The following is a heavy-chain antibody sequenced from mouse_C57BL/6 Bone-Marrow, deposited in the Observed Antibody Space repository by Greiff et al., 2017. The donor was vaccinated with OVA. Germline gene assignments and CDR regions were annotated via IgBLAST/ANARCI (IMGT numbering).Heavy chain of an antibody. V-gene: IGHV5-6*02. Sequence: VKLVESGGDLVKPGGSLKLSCAASGFTFSSYGMSWVRQTPDKRLEWVATISSGGSYTYYPDSVKGRFTISRDNAKNTLYLQMSSLKSEDTAMYYCASYSNYSYWGQGTTLTVSS. CDR1: GFTFSSYG. CDR2: ISSGGSYT. J-gene: IGHJ2*01. CDR3: ASYSNYSY. D-gene: IGHD2-5*01.